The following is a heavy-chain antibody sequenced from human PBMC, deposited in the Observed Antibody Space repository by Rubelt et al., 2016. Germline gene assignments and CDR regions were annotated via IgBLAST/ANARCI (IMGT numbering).Heavy chain of an antibody. Sequence: VQLVESGGGVVQPGRSLRLSCAASGFTFSSYAMHWVRQAPGKGLEWVSSISSSSSYIYYADSVKGRFTISRDNAKNSLYLQMNSLRAEDTAVYYCAPARAGYFDYWGQGTLVTVSS. V-gene: IGHV3-21*01. D-gene: IGHD6-19*01. J-gene: IGHJ4*02. CDR1: GFTFSSYA. CDR2: ISSSSSYI. CDR3: APARAGYFDY.